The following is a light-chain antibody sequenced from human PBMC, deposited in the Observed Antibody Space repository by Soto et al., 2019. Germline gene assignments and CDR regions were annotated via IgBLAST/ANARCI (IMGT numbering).Light chain of an antibody. CDR2: EVG. J-gene: IGLJ1*01. V-gene: IGLV2-8*01. Sequence: LTQPPSASGSPGQSVTISCTGTPSDVGGYLSVSWYQQHPGKAPKLIIFEVGRRPSGVPDRFSASKSGSTAFLTVSGLQAEDEAEYYCSSYAGFNNYLFGSGTKVTVL. CDR1: PSDVGGYLS. CDR3: SSYAGFNNYL.